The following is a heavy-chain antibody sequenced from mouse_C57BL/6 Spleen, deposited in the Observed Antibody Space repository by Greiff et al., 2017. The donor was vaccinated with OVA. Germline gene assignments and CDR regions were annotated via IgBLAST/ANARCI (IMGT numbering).Heavy chain of an antibody. V-gene: IGHV1-18*01. J-gene: IGHJ3*01. CDR1: GYTFTDYN. CDR2: INPNNGGT. CDR3: ASGGDYDAFAY. D-gene: IGHD2-4*01. Sequence: VQLQQSGPELVKPGASVKIPCKASGYTFTDYNMDWVKQSHGKSLEWIGDINPNNGGTIYNQKFKGKATLTVDKSSSTAYMELRSLTSEDTAVYYCASGGDYDAFAYWGQGTLVTVSA.